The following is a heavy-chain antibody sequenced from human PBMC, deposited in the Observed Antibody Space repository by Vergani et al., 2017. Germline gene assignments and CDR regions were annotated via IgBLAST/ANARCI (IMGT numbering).Heavy chain of an antibody. CDR2: IQFDGSNQ. V-gene: IGHV3-30*02. J-gene: IGHJ4*02. CDR3: AKHFRGWSIGY. D-gene: IGHD3-3*01. CDR1: GFTLSNYD. Sequence: QVQLVESGGGVVQRGGSLRLSCATSGFTLSNYDMQWIRQGPGKGLEFVAFIQFDGSNQYYADSVKGRFTLSRDFSKNTLYLQMNSLGTDDTATYYCAKHFRGWSIGYWGQGTQVIVSS.